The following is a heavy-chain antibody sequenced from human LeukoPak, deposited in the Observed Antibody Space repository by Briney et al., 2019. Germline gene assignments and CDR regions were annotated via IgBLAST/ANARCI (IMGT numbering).Heavy chain of an antibody. V-gene: IGHV3-7*01. J-gene: IGHJ4*02. D-gene: IGHD2-2*01. CDR1: GFTFSARW. Sequence: GGSLRLSCVASGFTFSARWMSWVRQAPGKGLKWVATIEKDGSQKYYVDSVKGRFTISRDNAKNTLYLQMNSLRAEDTAVYYCARRVVVPAAPYYFDYWGQGTLVTVSS. CDR2: IEKDGSQK. CDR3: ARRVVVPAAPYYFDY.